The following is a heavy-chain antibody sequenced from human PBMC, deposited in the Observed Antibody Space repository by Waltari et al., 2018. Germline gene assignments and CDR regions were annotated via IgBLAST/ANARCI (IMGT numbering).Heavy chain of an antibody. CDR3: ARDKRIYGWYQLPMYYFDY. Sequence: EVQLVESGGGLVQPGGSLRLYCAASGFTFSSYWMSWVRKAPGKGLEWVANIKQDGSEKYYVDALKGRFTISRDNAKNSLYLQMNSLRAEDTAVYYCARDKRIYGWYQLPMYYFDYWGQGTLVTVSS. J-gene: IGHJ4*02. D-gene: IGHD2-2*01. CDR2: IKQDGSEK. CDR1: GFTFSSYW. V-gene: IGHV3-7*04.